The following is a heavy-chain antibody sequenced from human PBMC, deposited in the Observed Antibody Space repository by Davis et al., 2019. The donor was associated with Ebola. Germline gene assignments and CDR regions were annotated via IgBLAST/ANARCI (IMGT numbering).Heavy chain of an antibody. CDR3: ARELTGYSSSSYGMDV. CDR1: GGSFSGYY. V-gene: IGHV4-34*01. Sequence: PGGSLRLSCAVYGGSFSGYYWSWIRQHPGKGLEWIGEINHSGSTNYNPSLKSRVTISVDTSKNQFSLKLSSVTAADTAVYYCARELTGYSSSSYGMDVWGQGTTVTVSS. CDR2: INHSGST. J-gene: IGHJ6*02. D-gene: IGHD6-6*01.